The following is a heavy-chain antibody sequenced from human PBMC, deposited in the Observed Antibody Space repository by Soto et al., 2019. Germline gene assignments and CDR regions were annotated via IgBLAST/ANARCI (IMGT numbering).Heavy chain of an antibody. J-gene: IGHJ6*02. CDR2: TIPIFGTA. V-gene: IGHV1-69*06. Sequence: QVQLVQSGAEVKKPGSSVKVSCKASGGTFSSYAISWVRQAPGQGLEWMGGTIPIFGTANYAQKFQGRVTITADKSTSTAYMELSSLRSEDTAVYYCATPTVVTSSYYYGMDVWGQGTTVTVSS. D-gene: IGHD4-17*01. CDR3: ATPTVVTSSYYYGMDV. CDR1: GGTFSSYA.